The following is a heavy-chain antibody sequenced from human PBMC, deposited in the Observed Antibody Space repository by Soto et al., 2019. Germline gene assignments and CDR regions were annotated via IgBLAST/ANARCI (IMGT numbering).Heavy chain of an antibody. CDR3: AREGEGGLMDYYGMDV. CDR1: GGSISSGGYY. V-gene: IGHV4-31*03. D-gene: IGHD3-16*01. CDR2: IYYSGST. Sequence: PSETLSLTCTVSGGSISSGGYYWSWIRQHPGRGLEWIGYIYYSGSTYYNPSLKSRVTISVDTSKNQFSLKLSSVTAADTAVYYCAREGEGGLMDYYGMDVWGQGTTVTVSS. J-gene: IGHJ6*02.